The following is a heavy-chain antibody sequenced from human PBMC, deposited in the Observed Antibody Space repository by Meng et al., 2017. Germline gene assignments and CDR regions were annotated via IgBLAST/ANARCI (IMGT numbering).Heavy chain of an antibody. CDR1: GFTFSSYA. CDR2: INPNSGGT. J-gene: IGHJ4*02. CDR3: ARGLTRIAVAGEPPLNY. V-gene: IGHV1-2*06. D-gene: IGHD6-19*01. Sequence: GESLKISCAASGFTFSSYAMHWVRQAPGQGLEWMGRINPNSGGTNYAQKFQGRVTMTRDTSISTAYMELSRLRSDDTAVYYCARGLTRIAVAGEPPLNYWGQGTLVTVSS.